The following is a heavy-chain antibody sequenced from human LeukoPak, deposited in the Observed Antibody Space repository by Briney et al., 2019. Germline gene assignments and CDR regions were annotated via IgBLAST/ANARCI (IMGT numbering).Heavy chain of an antibody. D-gene: IGHD4-23*01. CDR2: ISSNGGST. Sequence: GGSLRLSCAASGFTFSSYAMHWVRQAPGKGLEYVSAISSNGGSTYYANSVKGRFTISRDNSKNTLYLQIGSLRAEDMAVYYCARSSPLYGGPVFDYWGQGTLVTVSS. J-gene: IGHJ4*02. CDR1: GFTFSSYA. CDR3: ARSSPLYGGPVFDY. V-gene: IGHV3-64*01.